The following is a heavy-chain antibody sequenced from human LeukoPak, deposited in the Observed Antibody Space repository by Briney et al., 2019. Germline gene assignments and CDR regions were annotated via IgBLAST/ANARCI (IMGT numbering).Heavy chain of an antibody. CDR3: ARAGGRGCSGGSCLYYYYYMDV. CDR2: MNPNSGNT. V-gene: IGHV1-8*03. D-gene: IGHD2-15*01. J-gene: IGHJ6*03. Sequence: SVKVSFKASGYTFTSYDINWVRQATGQGLEWMGWMNPNSGNTGYAQKFQGRVTITRNTSISTAYMELSSLRSEDTAVYYCARAGGRGCSGGSCLYYYYYMDVWGKGTTVTVSS. CDR1: GYTFTSYD.